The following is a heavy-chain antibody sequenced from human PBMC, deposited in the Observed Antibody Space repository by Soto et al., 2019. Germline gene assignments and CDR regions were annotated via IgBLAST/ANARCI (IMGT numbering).Heavy chain of an antibody. Sequence: EVQLVESGGGLVQPGGSLRLSCAASGFTFSNYEMNWVRQAPGKGLEWVSYISSSGSPIYYADSVKGRFTISRDNAKNSLYLQMNSLRPEDTAVYYCASQWLERSPDYWGQGTLVTVSS. CDR3: ASQWLERSPDY. CDR2: ISSSGSPI. J-gene: IGHJ4*02. CDR1: GFTFSNYE. V-gene: IGHV3-48*03. D-gene: IGHD6-19*01.